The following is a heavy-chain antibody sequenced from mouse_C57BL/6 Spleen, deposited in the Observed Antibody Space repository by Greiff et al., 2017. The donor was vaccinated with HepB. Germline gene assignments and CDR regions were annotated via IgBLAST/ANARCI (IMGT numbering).Heavy chain of an antibody. D-gene: IGHD2-1*01. CDR3: ARDGNYGNYAMDY. CDR2: ISYDGSN. CDR1: GYSITSSYY. V-gene: IGHV3-6*01. J-gene: IGHJ4*01. Sequence: EVQLQQSGPGLVKPSQSLSLTCSVTGYSITSSYYWNWIRQFPGNKLEWMGYISYDGSNNYNPSLKNRISITRDTSKNQFFLKLNSVTTEDTATYYCARDGNYGNYAMDYWGQGTSVTVSS.